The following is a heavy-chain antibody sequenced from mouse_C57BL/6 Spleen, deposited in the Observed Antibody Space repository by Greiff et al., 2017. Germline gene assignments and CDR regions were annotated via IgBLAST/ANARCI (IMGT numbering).Heavy chain of an antibody. CDR2: IYPGDGDT. Sequence: VQLQQSGPELVKPGASVKISCKASGYAFSSSWMNWVKQRPGKGLEWIGRIYPGDGDTNYNGKFKGKATLTADKSSSTAYMQLSSLTSEDSAFYCCARGPTVVGGGFDYWGKGTTLTVSS. D-gene: IGHD1-1*01. CDR3: ARGPTVVGGGFDY. J-gene: IGHJ2*01. CDR1: GYAFSSSW. V-gene: IGHV1-82*01.